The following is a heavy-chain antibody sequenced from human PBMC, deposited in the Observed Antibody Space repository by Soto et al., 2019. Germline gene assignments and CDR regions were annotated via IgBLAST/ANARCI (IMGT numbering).Heavy chain of an antibody. J-gene: IGHJ6*02. V-gene: IGHV4-59*08. D-gene: IGHD3-3*01. CDR2: FYYTGIT. CDR3: ARISSENYDFWSGYDSYGMDV. CDR1: GGSISNYY. Sequence: PSETLSLTCTVSGGSISNYYWSWIRQPPGKGLEWIGYFYYTGITNYNPSLKSRISMSVDTSKNQFSLKLSSVTAADTAVYYCARISSENYDFWSGYDSYGMDVLGQGNTVTVS.